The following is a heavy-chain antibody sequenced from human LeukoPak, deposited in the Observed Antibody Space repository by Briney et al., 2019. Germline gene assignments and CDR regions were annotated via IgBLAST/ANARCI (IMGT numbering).Heavy chain of an antibody. V-gene: IGHV1-18*01. CDR2: ISPYNGNT. CDR1: GYTFSSHS. CDR3: ARGEYGLLGDY. Sequence: GASVKVSCKTSGYTFSSHSMNWVRQAPGQGLEWLGWISPYNGNTKYAQKIRGRATMTTDTSTSTAYLELRSLRSDDTAVYYCARGEYGLLGDYWGQGTLVTVSS. D-gene: IGHD3-10*01. J-gene: IGHJ4*02.